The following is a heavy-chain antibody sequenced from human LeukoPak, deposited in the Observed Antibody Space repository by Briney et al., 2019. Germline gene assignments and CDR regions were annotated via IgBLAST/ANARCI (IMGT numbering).Heavy chain of an antibody. Sequence: GGSLRLSCAASGFTFSSYAMNWVRQAPGKGLEWVAGLTGSGGSTSYADSAKGRFTISRDNPKNTLYPQMNSLTVEDTAVYFCAKRGVVIRVILVGFHKEAYYFDSWGQGALVTVSS. J-gene: IGHJ4*02. CDR1: GFTFSSYA. CDR2: LTGSGGST. CDR3: AKRGVVIRVILVGFHKEAYYFDS. D-gene: IGHD3-22*01. V-gene: IGHV3-23*01.